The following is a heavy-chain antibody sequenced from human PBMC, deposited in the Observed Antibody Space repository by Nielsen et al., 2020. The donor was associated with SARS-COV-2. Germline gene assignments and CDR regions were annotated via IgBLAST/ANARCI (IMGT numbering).Heavy chain of an antibody. Sequence: WIRQPPGKGLEWVAVISYDGSNKYYADSVKGRFTISRDNSKNTLYLQMNSLRAEDTAVYYCAKDLPPPNYGDPDYYYGMDVWGQGTTVTVSS. D-gene: IGHD4-17*01. J-gene: IGHJ6*02. CDR2: ISYDGSNK. CDR3: AKDLPPPNYGDPDYYYGMDV. V-gene: IGHV3-30*18.